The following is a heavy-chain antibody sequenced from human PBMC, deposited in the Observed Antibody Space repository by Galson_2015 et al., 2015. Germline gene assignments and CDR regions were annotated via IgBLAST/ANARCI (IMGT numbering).Heavy chain of an antibody. J-gene: IGHJ1*01. D-gene: IGHD3-22*01. V-gene: IGHV3-9*01. CDR3: AKVGWVYYDSIGYSSAYLQH. CDR1: GFTFDDYA. Sequence: SLRLSCAASGFTFDDYAMHWVRQAPGKGLEWVSGISWNSGSIGYADSVKGRFTISRDNAKNSLYLQMNSLRAEDTAPYYCAKVGWVYYDSIGYSSAYLQHWGQGTLVTVSS. CDR2: ISWNSGSI.